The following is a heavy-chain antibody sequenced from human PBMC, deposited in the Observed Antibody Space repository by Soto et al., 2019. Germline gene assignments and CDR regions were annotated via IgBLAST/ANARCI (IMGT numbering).Heavy chain of an antibody. CDR3: ARARVGVAATFILHDAFAI. CDR1: GGSISSGGYY. J-gene: IGHJ3*02. CDR2: IYYSGST. Sequence: SETLSLTCTVSGGSISSGGYYWSWIRQHPGKGLEWIGYIYYSGSTYYNPSLKSRVTISVDTSKNQFSLKLSSVTAADTAVYYCARARVGVAATFILHDAFAIWGKGTMVTV. D-gene: IGHD2-15*01. V-gene: IGHV4-31*03.